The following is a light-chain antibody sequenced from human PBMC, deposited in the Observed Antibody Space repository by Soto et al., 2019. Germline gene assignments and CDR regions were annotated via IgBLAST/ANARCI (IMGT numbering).Light chain of an antibody. CDR1: HSISSY. CDR3: QLSYRTSLA. V-gene: IGKV1-39*01. Sequence: ASGEESRTITWRDSHSISSYLNWYQQKPGKAPKLLIYAASSLQSGVPSRFSCSGSGTDFTLAIGIVQPEDFATYYRQLSYRTSLAFGGGTKVDI. J-gene: IGKJ4*02. CDR2: AAS.